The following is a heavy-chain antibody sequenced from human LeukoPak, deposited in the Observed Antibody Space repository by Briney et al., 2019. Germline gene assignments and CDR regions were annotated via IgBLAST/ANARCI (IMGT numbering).Heavy chain of an antibody. CDR2: ISSSGSTI. Sequence: VGSLRLSCAASGFTFSDYYMSWIRQAPGKGLEWVSYISSSGSTIYYADSVKGRFTISRDNAKNSLYLQMNSLRAEDTAVYYCARGQYYDFWRGSPAFDYWGQGTLVTVSS. D-gene: IGHD3-3*01. CDR3: ARGQYYDFWRGSPAFDY. CDR1: GFTFSDYY. V-gene: IGHV3-11*01. J-gene: IGHJ4*02.